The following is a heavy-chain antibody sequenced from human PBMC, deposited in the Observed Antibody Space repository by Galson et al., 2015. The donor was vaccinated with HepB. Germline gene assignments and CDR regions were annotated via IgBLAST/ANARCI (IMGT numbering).Heavy chain of an antibody. Sequence: SLRLSCAASGFTFSNAWMNWVRQAPGKGLEWVGRIKSKTDGGTTDYAAPVKGRFTISRDDSKNTLYLQMNSLKTEDTAVYYCTTDLGFGAIGVGEASAFDIWGQGTMVTVSS. J-gene: IGHJ3*02. CDR1: GFTFSNAW. D-gene: IGHD3-10*01. CDR3: TTDLGFGAIGVGEASAFDI. V-gene: IGHV3-15*07. CDR2: IKSKTDGGTT.